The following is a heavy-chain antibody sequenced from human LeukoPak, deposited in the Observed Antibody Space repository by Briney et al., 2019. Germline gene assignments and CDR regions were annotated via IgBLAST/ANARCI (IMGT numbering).Heavy chain of an antibody. V-gene: IGHV1-8*03. CDR2: MNPNSGNT. CDR3: ARGGYTGYTYYFDY. Sequence: GASVKVSCKASGYTFTRSDINWVRQATGQGLEWMGWMNPNSGNTGYAQKFQGRVTITRNTSISTAYMELSSLRSEDTAVYYCARGGYTGYTYYFDYWGQGTLVTVSS. J-gene: IGHJ4*02. D-gene: IGHD5-12*01. CDR1: GYTFTRSD.